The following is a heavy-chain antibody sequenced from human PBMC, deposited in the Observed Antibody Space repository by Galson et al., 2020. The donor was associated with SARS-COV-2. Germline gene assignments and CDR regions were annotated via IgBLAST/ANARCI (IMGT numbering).Heavy chain of an antibody. CDR3: ARVLGDIVGVSNAFDI. D-gene: IGHD2-15*01. CDR1: GFTFSSYE. V-gene: IGHV3-48*03. CDR2: ISSSGSTI. Sequence: GGSLRLSCAASGFTFSSYEMNWVRQAPGKGLEWVSYISSSGSTIYYADSVKGRFTISRDNAKNSLYLQMNSLRAEDTAVYYCARVLGDIVGVSNAFDIWGQGTMVTVSS. J-gene: IGHJ3*02.